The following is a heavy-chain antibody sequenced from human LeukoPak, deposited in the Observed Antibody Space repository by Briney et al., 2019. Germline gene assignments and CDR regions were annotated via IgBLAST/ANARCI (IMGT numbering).Heavy chain of an antibody. CDR3: ARERIQLWLIEHAFDI. D-gene: IGHD5-18*01. Sequence: GGSLRLSCAASGFTFSSYSMNWVRQAPGKGLEWVSSISSSSSYICYADSVKGRFTISRDNAKNSLYLQMNSLRAEDTAVYYCARERIQLWLIEHAFDIWGQGTMVTVSS. V-gene: IGHV3-21*01. J-gene: IGHJ3*02. CDR2: ISSSSSYI. CDR1: GFTFSSYS.